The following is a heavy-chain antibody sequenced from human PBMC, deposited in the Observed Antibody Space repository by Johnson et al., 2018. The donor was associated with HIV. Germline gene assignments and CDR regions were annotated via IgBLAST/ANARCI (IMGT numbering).Heavy chain of an antibody. Sequence: VQLVESGGGVVQPGGSLRLSCAASGFTFDDYGMSWVRQATGKGLEWVSAICTAGDTYYPGSVKGRFTISRENAKNSLYFQMNSLRAGDTAVYYCARAPMTGDDAFDIWGQGTMVTVSS. D-gene: IGHD3-16*01. CDR3: ARAPMTGDDAFDI. J-gene: IGHJ3*02. CDR1: GFTFDDYG. CDR2: ICTAGDT. V-gene: IGHV3-13*01.